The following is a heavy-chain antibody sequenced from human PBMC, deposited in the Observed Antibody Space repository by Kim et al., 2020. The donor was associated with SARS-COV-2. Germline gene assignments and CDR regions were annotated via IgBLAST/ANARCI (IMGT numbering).Heavy chain of an antibody. V-gene: IGHV3-23*01. CDR3: AKIMAIFSAGSVY. Sequence: GGSLRLSCAASGFTFSSYAMSWVRQAPGKGLEWVSSISGDSGKSYYANSVKGRFTISRDNPKSTLYLQMDNLRAEDTAVYYCAKIMAIFSAGSVYWGPGT. J-gene: IGHJ4*02. D-gene: IGHD3-10*01. CDR2: ISGDSGKS. CDR1: GFTFSSYA.